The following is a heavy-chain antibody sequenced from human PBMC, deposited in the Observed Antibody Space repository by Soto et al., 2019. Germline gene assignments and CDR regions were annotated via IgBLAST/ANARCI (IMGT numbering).Heavy chain of an antibody. CDR2: IKQDGREK. D-gene: IGHD3-16*01. Sequence: EVQLVESGGGLVQPGGSLRLSCAASGFTVSNYWMSWVRQAPGKGPEWVAHIKQDGREKNYVDSVEGRFTISRDNAKNSLYLQMNSLRAEETAVYYCATYAHHTFDSWGQGTLVTVSS. CDR3: ATYAHHTFDS. V-gene: IGHV3-7*01. J-gene: IGHJ5*01. CDR1: GFTVSNYW.